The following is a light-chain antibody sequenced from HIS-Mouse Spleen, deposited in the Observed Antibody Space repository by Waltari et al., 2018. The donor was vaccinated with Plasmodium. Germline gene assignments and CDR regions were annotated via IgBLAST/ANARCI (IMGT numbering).Light chain of an antibody. J-gene: IGLJ2*01. CDR2: DVS. CDR1: SRDVGGYTY. CDR3: SSYTSSSTLV. Sequence: QSALTQPASVSGSPGQSITIPCPGTSRDVGGYTYVSWYQQHPGKAPKLMIYDVSNRPSGVSNRFSGSKSGNTASLTISGLQAEDEADYYCSSYTSSSTLVFGGGTKLTVL. V-gene: IGLV2-14*03.